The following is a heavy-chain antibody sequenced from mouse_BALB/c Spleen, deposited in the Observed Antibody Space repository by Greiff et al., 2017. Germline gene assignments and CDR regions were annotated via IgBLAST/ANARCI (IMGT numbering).Heavy chain of an antibody. CDR2: IDPANGNT. D-gene: IGHD4-1*01. Sequence: VQLKESGAELVKPGASVKLSCTASGFNIKDTYMHWVKQRPEQGLEWIGRIDPANGNTKYDPKFQGKATITADTSSNTAYLQLSSLTSEDTAVYYCAPLTGNYYAMDYWGQGTSVTVSS. V-gene: IGHV14-3*02. CDR3: APLTGNYYAMDY. CDR1: GFNIKDTY. J-gene: IGHJ4*01.